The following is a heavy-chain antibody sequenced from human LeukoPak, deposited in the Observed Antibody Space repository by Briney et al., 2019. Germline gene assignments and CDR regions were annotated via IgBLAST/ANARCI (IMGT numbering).Heavy chain of an antibody. V-gene: IGHV4-59*01. CDR1: GGSISSYY. J-gene: IGHJ6*03. CDR3: ARHGYYYYYMDV. CDR2: IYYSGST. Sequence: SETLSLTCTVSGGSISSYYWSWIRQPPGKGLEWIGYIYYSGSTNYNPSLKSRVTISVDTSKNQFSLKLSSVTAADTAVYYCARHGYYYYYMDVWGKGTTVTVSS.